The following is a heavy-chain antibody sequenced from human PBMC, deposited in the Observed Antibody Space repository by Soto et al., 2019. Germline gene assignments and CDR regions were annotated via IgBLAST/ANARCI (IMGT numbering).Heavy chain of an antibody. CDR1: GLTVSSYA. D-gene: IGHD2-2*01. CDR3: EKPNLCCSSTSFYDY. J-gene: IGHJ4*02. V-gene: IGHV3-23*01. CDR2: TSGGCGST. Sequence: GFLRRSCSASGLTVSSYAISWVRQAPGKGLEWVSATSGGCGSTYNADSVKGRFTISRDNSKNTLYLQMNSLRAGDTAVYYCEKPNLCCSSTSFYDYRGQGALVTVSS.